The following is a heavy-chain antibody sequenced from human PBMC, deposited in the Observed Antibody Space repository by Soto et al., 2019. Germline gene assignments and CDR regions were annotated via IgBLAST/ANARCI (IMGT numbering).Heavy chain of an antibody. CDR3: ARESNLLFDP. V-gene: IGHV1-3*01. Sequence: ASVKVSCKASGYTLTNYAIDWVRQAPGQRLEWMGWINAGNGNTKYSQKFQGRVTITRDTSASTAYMELRSLRSDDTAVYYCARESNLLFDPWGQGTLVTVSS. J-gene: IGHJ5*02. CDR2: INAGNGNT. CDR1: GYTLTNYA.